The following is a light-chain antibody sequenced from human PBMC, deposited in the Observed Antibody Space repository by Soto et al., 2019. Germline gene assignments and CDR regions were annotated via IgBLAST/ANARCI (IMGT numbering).Light chain of an antibody. J-gene: IGLJ3*02. Sequence: QSVVTQPPSASGTPGQRVAISCSGSSPNVGRNYAYWYHQVPGTGPKLLIYGNNQRPSGVPDRFSGSKSGTSASLAISGLRSEDEGDYFCAAWDDILSVWVFGGGTKVTVL. CDR2: GNN. CDR3: AAWDDILSVWV. CDR1: SPNVGRNY. V-gene: IGLV1-47*01.